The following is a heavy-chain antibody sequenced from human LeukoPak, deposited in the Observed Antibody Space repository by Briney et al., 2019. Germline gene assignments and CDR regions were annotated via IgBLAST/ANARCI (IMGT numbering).Heavy chain of an antibody. V-gene: IGHV4-4*07. Sequence: SETLSLTCTVSGGSISSYYRSWIRHPAGKGLEWIGRIYTSGSTNYNPALKSRVTMSVDTSKNQFSLKPSSVTAADTAVYYCARDLPYDSSGTDYWGQGTLVTVSS. J-gene: IGHJ4*02. CDR1: GGSISSYY. CDR3: ARDLPYDSSGTDY. D-gene: IGHD3-22*01. CDR2: IYTSGST.